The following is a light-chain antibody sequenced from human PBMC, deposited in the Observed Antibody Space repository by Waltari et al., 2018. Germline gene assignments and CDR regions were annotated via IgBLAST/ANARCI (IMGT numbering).Light chain of an antibody. J-gene: IGLJ1*01. V-gene: IGLV1-44*01. Sequence: QSVLTQPPSVSGAPGQRVTLPCSGSDSNIGKTTLNWYQQLPGTAPRFLISNNNQRPSGVPDRFSGSKSGTSASLAISGLQSEDEADYYCASWHNSMNAYVFGTGTKVTVL. CDR3: ASWHNSMNAYV. CDR2: NNN. CDR1: DSNIGKTT.